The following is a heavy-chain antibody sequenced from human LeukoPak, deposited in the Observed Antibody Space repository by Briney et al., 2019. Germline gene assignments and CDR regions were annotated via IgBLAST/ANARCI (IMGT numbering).Heavy chain of an antibody. V-gene: IGHV3-53*04. CDR3: ARPLAPYCSGGSCYSSRGAFDI. CDR2: IYSGGST. Sequence: GGSLRLSCAASGFTVSSNYMSWVRQAPGKGLEWVSVIYSGGSTSYADSVKGRFTISRHNSKNTLYLQMNSLRAEDTAVYYCARPLAPYCSGGSCYSSRGAFDIWGQGTMVTVSS. J-gene: IGHJ3*02. D-gene: IGHD2-15*01. CDR1: GFTVSSNY.